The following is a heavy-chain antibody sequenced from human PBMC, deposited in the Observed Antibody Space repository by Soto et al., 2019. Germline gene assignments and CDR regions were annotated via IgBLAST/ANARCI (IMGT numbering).Heavy chain of an antibody. D-gene: IGHD6-13*01. CDR2: IYPGDSDT. J-gene: IGHJ4*02. Sequence: GESLKISCKGSGYSFTSYWIGWVRQMPGKGLEWMGIIYPGDSDTRYSPSFQGQVTISADKSISTAYLQWSSLKAPDTAMYYCASLPPGYSSSWYPLYWGQGTLVTVSS. V-gene: IGHV5-51*01. CDR1: GYSFTSYW. CDR3: ASLPPGYSSSWYPLY.